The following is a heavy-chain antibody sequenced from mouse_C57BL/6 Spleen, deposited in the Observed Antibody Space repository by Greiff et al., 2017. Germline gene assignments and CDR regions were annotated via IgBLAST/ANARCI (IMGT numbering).Heavy chain of an antibody. V-gene: IGHV1-52*01. Sequence: QVQLQQPGAELVRPGSSVKLSCKASGYTFTSYWMHWVKQRPIQGLEWIGNIDPSDSETHYNQKFKDKATLTVDKSSSTAYMQLSSLTSEDSAVYYCARGLYGSSFHWYFDVWGTGTTVTVAS. CDR1: GYTFTSYW. J-gene: IGHJ1*03. CDR2: IDPSDSET. CDR3: ARGLYGSSFHWYFDV. D-gene: IGHD1-1*01.